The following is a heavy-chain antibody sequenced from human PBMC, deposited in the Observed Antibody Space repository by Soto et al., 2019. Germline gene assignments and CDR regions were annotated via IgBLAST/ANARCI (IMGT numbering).Heavy chain of an antibody. CDR2: IKQDGSEK. J-gene: IGHJ4*02. D-gene: IGHD5-12*01. CDR1: GFTFSSYW. V-gene: IGHV3-7*01. CDR3: ARDYSGYDYTLWVFDY. Sequence: GGSLRLSCAASGFTFSSYWMSWVRQAPGKGLEWVANIKQDGSEKYYVDSVKGRFTISRDNAKNSLYLQMNSLRAEDTAVYYCARDYSGYDYTLWVFDYWGQGTLVTVSS.